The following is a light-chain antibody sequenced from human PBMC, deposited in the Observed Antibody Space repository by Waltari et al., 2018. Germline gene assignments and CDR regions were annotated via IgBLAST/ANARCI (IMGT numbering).Light chain of an antibody. CDR2: GAS. J-gene: IGKJ2*03. Sequence: EIVMTQSPATLSLSPGERATLSCRASQSVSSSLAWYQQKPGQAPRLLIYGASSRATGIPDRFSGSGSGTDFTLTISSLEPEDVGVYYCLQRSNWPQYSFGQGTKVEIK. V-gene: IGKV3D-20*02. CDR1: QSVSSS. CDR3: LQRSNWPQYS.